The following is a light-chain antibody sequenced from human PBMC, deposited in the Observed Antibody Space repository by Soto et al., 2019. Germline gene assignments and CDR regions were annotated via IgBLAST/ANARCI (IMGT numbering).Light chain of an antibody. CDR1: NNDVGFYIY. J-gene: IGLJ2*01. Sequence: QSALTQPRSVSGSPGQSVTISCTGTNNDVGFYIYVSWYQQQLGKAPKLLIYDVNKRPSGVPPRFSGSKSANTASLTISGLQAADEADYYCNSYAGGLVLFGGGTKLTVL. CDR2: DVN. V-gene: IGLV2-11*01. CDR3: NSYAGGLVL.